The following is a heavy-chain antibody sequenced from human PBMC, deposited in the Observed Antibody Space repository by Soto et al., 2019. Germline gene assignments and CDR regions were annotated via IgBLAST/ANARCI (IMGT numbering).Heavy chain of an antibody. CDR2: IYYTGNT. Sequence: SSETLSLTCTVSGGSINSYYWSWIRQPPGKGLEWIGYIYYTGNTKYNPSLNSRVTISIDTSKNQFSLKLRSATAADTAVYYCAGFRSGWFDCWGQGALVTVSS. D-gene: IGHD6-19*01. J-gene: IGHJ4*02. CDR1: GGSINSYY. V-gene: IGHV4-59*08. CDR3: AGFRSGWFDC.